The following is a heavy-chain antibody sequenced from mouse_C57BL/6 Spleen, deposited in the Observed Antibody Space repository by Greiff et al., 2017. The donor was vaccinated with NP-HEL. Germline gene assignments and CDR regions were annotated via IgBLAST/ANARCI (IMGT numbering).Heavy chain of an antibody. J-gene: IGHJ2*01. CDR2: IYPRSGNT. D-gene: IGHD1-1*01. CDR1: GYTFTSYG. CDR3: AKGGGVVAPFDY. Sequence: QVQLQQSGAELARPGASVKLSCKASGYTFTSYGISWVKQRTGQGLEWIGEIYPRSGNTYYNEKFKGKATMTADKSSSTAYLELRSLTSEDSAVYFWAKGGGVVAPFDYWGQGATLTVSS. V-gene: IGHV1-81*01.